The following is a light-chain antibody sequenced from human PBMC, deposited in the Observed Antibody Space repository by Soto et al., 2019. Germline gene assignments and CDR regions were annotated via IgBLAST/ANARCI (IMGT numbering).Light chain of an antibody. Sequence: EIVLSQSRGTLSLSPGERATHSCRASQSVSSSYLAWYQQKPGQAPRLLIYGASSRATGIPDRFSGSGSGTDFTLTISRLEPEDFAVYYCQQYGSSPTFGQGTKVDI. J-gene: IGKJ1*01. CDR1: QSVSSSY. V-gene: IGKV3-20*01. CDR3: QQYGSSPT. CDR2: GAS.